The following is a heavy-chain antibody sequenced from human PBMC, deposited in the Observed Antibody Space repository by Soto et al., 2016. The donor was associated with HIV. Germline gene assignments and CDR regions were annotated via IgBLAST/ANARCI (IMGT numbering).Heavy chain of an antibody. J-gene: IGHJ4*02. CDR2: ISGSGGST. CDR3: AGFVVVVAATPAY. CDR1: GFTFSSYA. Sequence: EVQLLESGGGLVQPGGSLRLSCAASGFTFSSYAMSWVRQAPGKGLEWVSAISGSGGSTYYADSVKGRFTISRDNSKNTLYLQMNSPRAEDTAVYYCAGFVVVVAATPAYWGQGTLVTVSS. D-gene: IGHD2-15*01. V-gene: IGHV3-23*01.